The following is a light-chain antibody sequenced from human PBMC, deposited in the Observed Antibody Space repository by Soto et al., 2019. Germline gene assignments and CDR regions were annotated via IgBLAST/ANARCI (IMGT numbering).Light chain of an antibody. V-gene: IGKV3-11*01. J-gene: IGKJ5*01. CDR3: QHRTNWPPT. CDR2: DAS. CDR1: QSVSNY. Sequence: EILLTQSPASLAWPPGQSRTLSCTPSQSVSNYSAWYQQKPGQAPRLLIDDASNRATGIPARFSGSGSGTDFTLTISSLESEDFAVYYCQHRTNWPPTFGQGTRLEIK.